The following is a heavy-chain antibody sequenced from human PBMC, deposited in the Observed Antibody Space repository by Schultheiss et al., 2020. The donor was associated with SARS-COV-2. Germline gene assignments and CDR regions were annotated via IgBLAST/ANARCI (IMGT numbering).Heavy chain of an antibody. V-gene: IGHV4-34*01. CDR2: ISHSGNT. CDR3: ARLHDYTNYYYNYYYMDV. J-gene: IGHJ6*03. CDR1: GGSFSGYY. Sequence: SETLSLSCAVYGGSFSGYYWTWIRQPPGKGLEWIGEISHSGNTNFNPSLESRVTMSVDTSKKHFSLKLSSVTAADTAVYYCARLHDYTNYYYNYYYMDVWDKGTTVTVSS. D-gene: IGHD4-11*01.